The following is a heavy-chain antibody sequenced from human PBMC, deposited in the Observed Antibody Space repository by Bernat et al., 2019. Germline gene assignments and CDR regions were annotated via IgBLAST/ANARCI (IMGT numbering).Heavy chain of an antibody. Sequence: KVQGRVTITQDTSASTAYMELSSLRSEDSAVYYCAREYRYGYYFDYWGQGTLVTLSS. CDR3: AREYRYGYYFDY. D-gene: IGHD5-18*01. V-gene: IGHV1-3*01. J-gene: IGHJ4*02.